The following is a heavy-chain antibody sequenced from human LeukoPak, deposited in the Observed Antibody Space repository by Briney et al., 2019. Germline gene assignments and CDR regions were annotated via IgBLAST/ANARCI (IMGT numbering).Heavy chain of an antibody. D-gene: IGHD4-17*01. CDR1: GFIFSHFT. V-gene: IGHV3-23*01. CDR3: AKGSHDYGDYEKIK. J-gene: IGHJ4*02. Sequence: GGSLRLSCAASGFIFSHFTMTWVRQAPGKGLEWVSGISASGGTTYYADFVKGRFTISRDNSKNTLYLQMNSLRAEDTAVYYCAKGSHDYGDYEKIKWGQGTLVTVSS. CDR2: ISASGGTT.